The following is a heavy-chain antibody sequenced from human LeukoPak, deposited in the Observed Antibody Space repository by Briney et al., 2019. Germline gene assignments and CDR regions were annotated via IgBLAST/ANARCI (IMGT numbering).Heavy chain of an antibody. V-gene: IGHV3-74*01. CDR2: VNNDGSTT. D-gene: IGHD6-13*01. Sequence: GGSLRLSCAASGFTYSSYWMHWVRQAPGKGLVWVSRVNNDGSTTSYADSVRGRFTISRDNTKNTLYLQMNSLRAEDTAVYFCLAAAGTIGWGQGTLVTVSS. CDR3: LAAAGTIG. J-gene: IGHJ4*02. CDR1: GFTYSSYW.